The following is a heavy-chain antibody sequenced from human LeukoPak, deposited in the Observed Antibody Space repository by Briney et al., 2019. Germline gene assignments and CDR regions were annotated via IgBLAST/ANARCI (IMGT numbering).Heavy chain of an antibody. J-gene: IGHJ6*02. CDR3: ARVADYYYYGMDV. V-gene: IGHV3-53*01. Sequence: PGGSLRLSCAASGFTVSSNYMSWVRQAAGKGLEWVSVIYSGGSTYYADSVKGRFTISRDNSKNTLYLQMNSLRAEDTAVYYCARVADYYYYGMDVWGQGTTVTVSS. CDR2: IYSGGST. CDR1: GFTVSSNY.